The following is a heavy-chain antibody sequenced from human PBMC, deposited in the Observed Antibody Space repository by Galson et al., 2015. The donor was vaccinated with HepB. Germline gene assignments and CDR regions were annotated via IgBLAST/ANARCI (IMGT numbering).Heavy chain of an antibody. D-gene: IGHD6-13*01. V-gene: IGHV1-3*01. Sequence: SVKVSCKASGYTFTSYAMHWVRQAPGQRLEWMGWINAGNGNTKYSQKFQGRVTITRDTSASTAYMELSSLRSEDTAVYYCARDLFRAAGRLVPSDYWGQGTLVTVSS. CDR3: ARDLFRAAGRLVPSDY. J-gene: IGHJ4*02. CDR1: GYTFTSYA. CDR2: INAGNGNT.